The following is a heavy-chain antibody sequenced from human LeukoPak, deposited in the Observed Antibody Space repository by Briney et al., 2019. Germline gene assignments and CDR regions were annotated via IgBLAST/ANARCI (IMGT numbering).Heavy chain of an antibody. V-gene: IGHV5-51*01. CDR3: ARRGGYFDWLSHFDY. CDR1: QNRFNTYW. D-gene: IGHD3-9*01. J-gene: IGHJ4*02. Sequence: GESLKISCKGSQNRFNTYWIGWVRQTPGKGLEWMGIIYPGDSDTRYSPSFQGQVTISADKSISTAYLQWSSLKASDTAMYYCARRGGYFDWLSHFDYWGQGTLVTVSS. CDR2: IYPGDSDT.